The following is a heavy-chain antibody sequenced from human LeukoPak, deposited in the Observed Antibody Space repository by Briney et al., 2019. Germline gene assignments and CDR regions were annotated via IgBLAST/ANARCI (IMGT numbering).Heavy chain of an antibody. CDR3: ARGPPTDYYDSSGFYYVFDY. V-gene: IGHV4-34*01. J-gene: IGHJ4*02. Sequence: SETLSLTCAVYGGSFSGYYWSWIRQPPGQGLEWSGEINHSGSTNYNPSLKSRVTISVDTSKKQFSLKLSSVTAADTAVYFCARGPPTDYYDSSGFYYVFDYWGQGTLVTVSS. CDR2: INHSGST. CDR1: GGSFSGYY. D-gene: IGHD3-22*01.